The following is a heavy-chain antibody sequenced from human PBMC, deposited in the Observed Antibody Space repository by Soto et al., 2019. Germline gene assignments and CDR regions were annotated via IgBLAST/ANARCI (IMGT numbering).Heavy chain of an antibody. V-gene: IGHV3-9*01. CDR1: GLTFDDYA. CDR2: ISWNSGSI. J-gene: IGHJ3*02. Sequence: PGGSLRLSCAASGLTFDDYAMHWVRQAPGKGLEWVSGISWNSGSIGYADSVKGRFTISRDNAKNSLYLQMNSLRAEDTALYYCAKARLPMATQLAFDIWGQGTMVTVSS. CDR3: AKARLPMATQLAFDI. D-gene: IGHD5-12*01.